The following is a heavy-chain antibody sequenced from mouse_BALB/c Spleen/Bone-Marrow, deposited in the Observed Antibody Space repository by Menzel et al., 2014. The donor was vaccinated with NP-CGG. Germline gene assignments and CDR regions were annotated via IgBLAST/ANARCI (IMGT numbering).Heavy chain of an antibody. Sequence: VQLQQPGPELVKPGASVKISCKASGYSFTAYYIHWVKQSHVKSLEWIGRINPYNGATSYNQNLKDKASLTVDKSSSTAYMELHSLTSEDSAVYYCARKGNYGWFAYWCQGTLVTVSA. CDR3: ARKGNYGWFAY. D-gene: IGHD2-1*01. CDR2: INPYNGAT. J-gene: IGHJ3*01. CDR1: GYSFTAYY. V-gene: IGHV1-26*01.